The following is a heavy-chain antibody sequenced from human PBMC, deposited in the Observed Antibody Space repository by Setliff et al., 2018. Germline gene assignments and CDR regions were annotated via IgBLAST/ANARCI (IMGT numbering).Heavy chain of an antibody. D-gene: IGHD3-10*01. CDR3: ATYSVGEGGRGH. CDR2: IFDNGNT. J-gene: IGHJ4*02. CDR1: GDSMSNYH. V-gene: IGHV4-59*01. Sequence: SETLSLTCTVSGDSMSNYHWSWIRQPPGKGLEWIGYIFDNGNTYYNPSLKSRVTISVDTSKNQFSLKLPSVTAADTAMYYCATYSVGEGGRGHWGQGTLVTVSS.